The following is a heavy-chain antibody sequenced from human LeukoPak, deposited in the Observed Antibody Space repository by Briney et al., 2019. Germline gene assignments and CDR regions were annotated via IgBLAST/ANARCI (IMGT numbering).Heavy chain of an antibody. CDR2: IYTSGST. CDR1: GGSISSYY. D-gene: IGHD2-2*01. J-gene: IGHJ6*03. V-gene: IGHV4-4*09. CDR3: ARRRAVPAAIGGGLLYYYMDV. Sequence: SETLSLTCTVSGGSISSYYWSWIRQPPGKGLEWIGYIYTSGSTNYNPYLKSRVTISVDTSKNQFSLKLSSVTAADTAVYYCARRRAVPAAIGGGLLYYYMDVWGKGTTVTVSS.